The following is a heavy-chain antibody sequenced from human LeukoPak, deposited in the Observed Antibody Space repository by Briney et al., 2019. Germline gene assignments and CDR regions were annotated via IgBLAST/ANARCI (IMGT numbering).Heavy chain of an antibody. V-gene: IGHV1-18*01. CDR3: ARDRSNSEY. J-gene: IGHJ4*02. Sequence: ASVKVSCKTSGYGFSTYGISWVRQAPGQGLEWLGWISVDNGNTNYAQKFQDRVTITTDTSTSTVYMELTSLKSDGTAVYYCARDRSNSEYWGQGTLVTVSS. D-gene: IGHD1-26*01. CDR1: GYGFSTYG. CDR2: ISVDNGNT.